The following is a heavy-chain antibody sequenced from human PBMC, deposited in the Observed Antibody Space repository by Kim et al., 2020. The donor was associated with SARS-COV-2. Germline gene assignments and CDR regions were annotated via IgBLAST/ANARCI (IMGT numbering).Heavy chain of an antibody. CDR3: ARAGPYGDYVMQNWYFDL. CDR1: GGSINDYY. V-gene: IGHV4-59*13. Sequence: SETLSLTCTVSGGSINDYYWSWIRQPPGEGLEWIGSIYDTWSTNYNPSLTSRVTTSVDTSKNQFSLKLSSVTAADTAVYYCARAGPYGDYVMQNWYFDLWGRGTLVTVSS. D-gene: IGHD4-17*01. J-gene: IGHJ2*01. CDR2: IYDTWST.